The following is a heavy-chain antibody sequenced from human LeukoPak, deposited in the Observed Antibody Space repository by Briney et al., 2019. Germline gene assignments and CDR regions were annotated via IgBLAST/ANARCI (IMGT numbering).Heavy chain of an antibody. CDR3: ARDMDHYYGSDTVRYFDL. CDR2: IIPILDIA. Sequence: GSSVKVSCKASGGTFSSYAISWVRQAPGQGLEWMGRIIPILDIANYAQKFQGRVTITADTSTSTAYMEVSSLRSEDTAVYYCARDMDHYYGSDTVRYFDLWGRGTLVTVSS. V-gene: IGHV1-69*04. D-gene: IGHD3-10*01. CDR1: GGTFSSYA. J-gene: IGHJ2*01.